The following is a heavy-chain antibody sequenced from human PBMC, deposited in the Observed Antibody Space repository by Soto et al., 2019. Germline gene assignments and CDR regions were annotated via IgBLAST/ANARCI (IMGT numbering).Heavy chain of an antibody. CDR3: ARSQDIVVVPAAIYY. Sequence: SVKVSCKASGGTFSSYAISWVRQAPGQGLEWMGGIIPIFGAANYAQKFQGRVTITADESTSTAYMELSSLRSEDTAVYYCARSQDIVVVPAAIYYWGQGTLVTVSS. CDR2: IIPIFGAA. V-gene: IGHV1-69*13. CDR1: GGTFSSYA. D-gene: IGHD2-2*01. J-gene: IGHJ4*02.